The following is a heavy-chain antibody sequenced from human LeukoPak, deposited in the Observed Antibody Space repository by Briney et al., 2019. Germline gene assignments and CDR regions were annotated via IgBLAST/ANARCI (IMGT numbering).Heavy chain of an antibody. CDR2: MFHSGSS. D-gene: IGHD5-12*01. CDR1: GYSISSGYY. CDR3: ARSLSRGYSGFRVSPFDY. V-gene: IGHV4-38-2*01. Sequence: PSETLSLTCAVSGYSISSGYYWGWIRQPPGKGVEWIGSMFHSGSSYYNPSLKSRVTISVDTSKNHFSLKLNSVTAADTAVYYCARSLSRGYSGFRVSPFDYWGQGTLVTVSS. J-gene: IGHJ4*02.